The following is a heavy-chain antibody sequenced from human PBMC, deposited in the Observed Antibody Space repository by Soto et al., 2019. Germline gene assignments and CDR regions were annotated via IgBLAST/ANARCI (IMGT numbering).Heavy chain of an antibody. Sequence: SETLSLTCAVYGGSFSGYYWSWIRQPPGKGLEWIGEINHSGSTNYNPSLKSRVTISVDTSKNQFSLKLSSVTAADTAVYWAAVAATPGGGLDAFDIWGQGTMVTVSS. CDR3: AVAATPGGGLDAFDI. V-gene: IGHV4-34*01. CDR1: GGSFSGYY. J-gene: IGHJ3*02. CDR2: INHSGST. D-gene: IGHD2-15*01.